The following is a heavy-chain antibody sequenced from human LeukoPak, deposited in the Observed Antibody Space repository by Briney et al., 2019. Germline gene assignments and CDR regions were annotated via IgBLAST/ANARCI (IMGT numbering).Heavy chain of an antibody. CDR2: ISAYNGNT. CDR3: ARVWSSGWYAGPLFDY. Sequence: RASVKVSCKVSGYTLTELSMHWVRQAPGKGLEWMGWISAYNGNTNYAQKLQGRVTMTTDTSTSTAYMELRSLRSDDTAAYYCARVWSSGWYAGPLFDYWGQGTLVTVSS. CDR1: GYTLTELS. J-gene: IGHJ4*02. V-gene: IGHV1-18*01. D-gene: IGHD6-19*01.